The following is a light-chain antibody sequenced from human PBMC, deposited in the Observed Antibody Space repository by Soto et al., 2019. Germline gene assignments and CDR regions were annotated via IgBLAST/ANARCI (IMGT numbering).Light chain of an antibody. CDR1: SSDVGGYNY. CDR3: SSYTSSSPVA. CDR2: EVR. Sequence: QSALTQPASVSGSPGQSITISCTGTSSDVGGYNYVSWYQQHSGEAPKLMIYEVRNRPSGVSNRFSGSKSGNTASLTISGLQAEDEADYYCSSYTSSSPVAFGGGTKLTVL. V-gene: IGLV2-14*01. J-gene: IGLJ2*01.